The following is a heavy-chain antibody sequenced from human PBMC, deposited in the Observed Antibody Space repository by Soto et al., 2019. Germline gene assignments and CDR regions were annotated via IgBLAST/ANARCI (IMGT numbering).Heavy chain of an antibody. CDR3: ARADCTGAYCYSGPCNYGLDV. J-gene: IGHJ6*02. D-gene: IGHD2-15*01. V-gene: IGHV3-33*08. CDR2: IWYDGSNK. Sequence: QVQLVESGGGVVQPGGSLRLSCTTSGFTFNTYGMHWVRQAPGKGLEWVAIIWYDGSNKYYADSVKGRFTISRDNSKNPLYLQMNSLRAEDTALYYWARADCTGAYCYSGPCNYGLDVWGQGTTVTVSS. CDR1: GFTFNTYG.